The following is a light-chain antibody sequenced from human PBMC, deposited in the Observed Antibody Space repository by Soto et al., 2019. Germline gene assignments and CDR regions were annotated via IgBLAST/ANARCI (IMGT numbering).Light chain of an antibody. CDR1: SSNIGAGYD. CDR2: GNS. Sequence: QSVLTQPPSVSGAPGQRVTTSCTGSSSNIGAGYDVHWYQQLPGTAPKLLIYGNSNRPSGVPDRFSGSKSGTSASLAITGLQAEDEADYYCQSYDSSLSAYYVFGTGTKVT. CDR3: QSYDSSLSAYYV. V-gene: IGLV1-40*01. J-gene: IGLJ1*01.